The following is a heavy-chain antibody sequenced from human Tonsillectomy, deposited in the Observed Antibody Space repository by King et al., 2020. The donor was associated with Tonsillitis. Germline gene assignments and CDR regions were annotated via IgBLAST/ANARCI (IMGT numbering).Heavy chain of an antibody. Sequence: QLVQSGAEVKKPGESLKISCKGSGYSFTSYWIGWVRQMPGKGLEWMGIIYPVDSDTRYSPSFQGQVTLSADKSISTAYLQWSSLKASDTAMYYCARPRHCGGDCYSHYYFDYWGQGTLVTVSS. CDR1: GYSFTSYW. CDR2: IYPVDSDT. J-gene: IGHJ4*02. D-gene: IGHD2-21*02. V-gene: IGHV5-51*01. CDR3: ARPRHCGGDCYSHYYFDY.